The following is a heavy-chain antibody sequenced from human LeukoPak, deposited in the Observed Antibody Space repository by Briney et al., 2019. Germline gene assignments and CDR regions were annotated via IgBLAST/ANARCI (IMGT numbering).Heavy chain of an antibody. CDR2: IFSGGST. CDR1: GFTVSSNY. V-gene: IGHV3-53*01. Sequence: GGSLRLSCAASGFTVSSNYMSWVRQAPGKGLECVSLIFSGGSTYYADSVKGRFTISRDNSKNTLYLQMNSLRAEDTAVYYCARDLAFSSRGQGTLVTVSS. CDR3: ARDLAFSS. J-gene: IGHJ4*02. D-gene: IGHD3-16*01.